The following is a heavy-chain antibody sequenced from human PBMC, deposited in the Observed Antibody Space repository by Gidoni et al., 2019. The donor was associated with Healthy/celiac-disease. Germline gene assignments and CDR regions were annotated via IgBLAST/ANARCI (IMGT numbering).Heavy chain of an antibody. V-gene: IGHV3-21*01. CDR2: ISSSISYI. Sequence: EVQLVESGGGLVKPGGSVSLYGAASGFTFSSYSMTWIRQAPGKGLEWVSSISSSISYIYYADSVKGRFTISRDNAKNSLYLQMNSLRAEDTAVYYCARDASRSSSYRIAAAGTGEDFDYWGQGTLVTVSS. CDR1: GFTFSSYS. J-gene: IGHJ4*02. CDR3: ARDASRSSSYRIAAAGTGEDFDY. D-gene: IGHD6-13*01.